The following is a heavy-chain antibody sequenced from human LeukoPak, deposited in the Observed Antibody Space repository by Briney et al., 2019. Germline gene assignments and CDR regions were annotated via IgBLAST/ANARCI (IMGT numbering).Heavy chain of an antibody. CDR3: ATLGYCSSTSCYNY. V-gene: IGHV1-8*01. J-gene: IGHJ4*02. D-gene: IGHD2-2*02. CDR2: MNPNSGNT. CDR1: GYTFTSYD. Sequence: ASVTVSCTASGYTFTSYDINWVRQATGQGLEWMGWMNPNSGNTGYAQKFQGRVTMTRNTSISTAYMELSSLRSEDTAVYYCATLGYCSSTSCYNYWGQGTLVTVSS.